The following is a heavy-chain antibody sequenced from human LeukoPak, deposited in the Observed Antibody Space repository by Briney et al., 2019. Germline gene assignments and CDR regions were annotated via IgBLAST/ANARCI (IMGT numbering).Heavy chain of an antibody. Sequence: GGSLRLSCAASGFTFSNAWMSWVRQAPGKGLEWVGRIKSKTDGGTTDYAAPVKSRFTISRDDSKNTLYLQMNSLKTEDTAVYHCTNTWYSSSWYWWFDPWGQGTLVTVSS. V-gene: IGHV3-15*01. CDR3: TNTWYSSSWYWWFDP. CDR2: IKSKTDGGTT. CDR1: GFTFSNAW. J-gene: IGHJ5*02. D-gene: IGHD6-13*01.